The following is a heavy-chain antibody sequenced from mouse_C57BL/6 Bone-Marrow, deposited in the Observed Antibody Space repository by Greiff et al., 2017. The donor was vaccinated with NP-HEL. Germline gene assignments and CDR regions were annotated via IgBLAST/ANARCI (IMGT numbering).Heavy chain of an antibody. Sequence: QVQLQQSGAELVRPGTSVKLSCKASGYTFTSYWMHWVKQRPGQGLEWIGVIDPSDSYTNYNQKFKGKATLTVDTSSSTAYMQLSSLTSEDSAVYYCATGTLFAYWGQGTLVTVSA. CDR1: GYTFTSYW. V-gene: IGHV1-59*01. J-gene: IGHJ3*01. D-gene: IGHD4-1*01. CDR3: ATGTLFAY. CDR2: IDPSDSYT.